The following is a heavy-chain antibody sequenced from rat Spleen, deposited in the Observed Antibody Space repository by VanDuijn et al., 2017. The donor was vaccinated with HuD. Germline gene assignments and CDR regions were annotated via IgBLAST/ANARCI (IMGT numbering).Heavy chain of an antibody. CDR1: GFTFSNYG. V-gene: IGHV5-29*01. Sequence: EVQLVESGGGLVQPGRSLKLSCAASGFTFSNYGMAWVRQAPTKGLEWVATISYDGSSTYYRDSVKGRFTISRDNAKSTLYLQMDSLRSEDTATYYCARHEGVPGYNPRSVMDAWGQGASVTVSS. J-gene: IGHJ4*01. CDR3: ARHEGVPGYNPRSVMDA. CDR2: ISYDGSST. D-gene: IGHD1-4*01.